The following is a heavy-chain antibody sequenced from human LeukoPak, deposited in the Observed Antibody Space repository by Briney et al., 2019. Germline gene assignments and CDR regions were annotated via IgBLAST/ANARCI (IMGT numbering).Heavy chain of an antibody. CDR1: GFTFSSYW. J-gene: IGHJ4*02. V-gene: IGHV3-49*04. CDR3: TRDNTAMVTFPFDY. CDR2: IRSKAYGGTT. Sequence: GGSLRLSCAAPGFTFSSYWMSWVRQAPGKGLEWVGFIRSKAYGGTTEYAASVKGRFTISRDDSKSIAYLQMNSLKTEDTAVYYCTRDNTAMVTFPFDYWGQGTLVTVSS. D-gene: IGHD5-18*01.